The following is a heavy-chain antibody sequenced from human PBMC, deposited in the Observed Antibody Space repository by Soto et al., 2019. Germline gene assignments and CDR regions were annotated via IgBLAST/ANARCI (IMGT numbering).Heavy chain of an antibody. D-gene: IGHD3-22*01. CDR1: GASISSYF. CDR3: GAYNSGGYI. J-gene: IGHJ4*02. CDR2: IYYSGTT. Sequence: QVQLRESGPGLVKPSETLSLTCTVSGASISSYFWNWIRQSPGKGLEYIGYIYYSGTTYYNPSLRGRVTISVDTSKKQFSLKLSSVTAADTAVYYCGAYNSGGYIWGQGTLVSVSS. V-gene: IGHV4-59*08.